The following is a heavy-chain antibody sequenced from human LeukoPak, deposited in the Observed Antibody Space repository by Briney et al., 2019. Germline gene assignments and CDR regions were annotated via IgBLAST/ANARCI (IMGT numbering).Heavy chain of an antibody. CDR1: GYTFTGYY. J-gene: IGHJ4*02. V-gene: IGHV1-2*02. CDR2: INPNSGGT. CDR3: ARHFPTYYYANTVYTIDY. D-gene: IGHD3-22*01. Sequence: ASVKVSCKASGYTFTGYYMHWVRQAPGQGLEWMGWINPNSGGTNYAQKFQGRVTMTRDTSISTAYMELSRLRSDDTAVYYCARHFPTYYYANTVYTIDYWGQGTLVTVSS.